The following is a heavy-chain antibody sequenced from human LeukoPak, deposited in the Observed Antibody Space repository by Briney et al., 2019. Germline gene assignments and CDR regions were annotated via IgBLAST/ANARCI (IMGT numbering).Heavy chain of an antibody. Sequence: ASMKVSCKASGYTFTTYDLNWVRQATGQGLEWMGWMNPSSGNTGYAQKFQGSVTMTRNISITTAYMELSNLTSEDTAVYYCARRIRGAPTDYWGQGTLVTVSS. CDR3: ARRIRGAPTDY. J-gene: IGHJ4*02. D-gene: IGHD3-10*01. CDR2: MNPSSGNT. V-gene: IGHV1-8*01. CDR1: GYTFTTYD.